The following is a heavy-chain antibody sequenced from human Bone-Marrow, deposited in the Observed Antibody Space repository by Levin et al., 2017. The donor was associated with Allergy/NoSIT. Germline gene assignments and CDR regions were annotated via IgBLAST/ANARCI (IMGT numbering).Heavy chain of an antibody. CDR1: GGSVKNLY. CDR2: IHYSGHT. J-gene: IGHJ4*02. CDR3: ARDDEDGFPADIDY. Sequence: KTSETLSLTCSVSGGSVKNLYWSWIRQSPGRGLEWIGYIHYSGHTNYNPSLKSRVSMSLDTTKNPISLRLYSVTAADTAVYYCARDDEDGFPADIDYCGQGTLVTVSS. D-gene: IGHD5-24*01. V-gene: IGHV4-59*02.